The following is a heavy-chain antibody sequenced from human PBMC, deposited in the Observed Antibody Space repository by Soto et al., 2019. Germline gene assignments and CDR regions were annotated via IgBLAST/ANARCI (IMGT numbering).Heavy chain of an antibody. D-gene: IGHD2-2*01. CDR3: ANLLTRGSKHYYYYYGMDV. Sequence: GGSLRLSCAASGFTFSSYAMSWVRQAPGKGLEWVSAISGSGGSTYYADSVKGRFTISRDNSKNTLYLQMNSLRAEDTAVYYCANLLTRGSKHYYYYYGMDVWGQGTTVTVSS. V-gene: IGHV3-23*01. CDR1: GFTFSSYA. CDR2: ISGSGGST. J-gene: IGHJ6*02.